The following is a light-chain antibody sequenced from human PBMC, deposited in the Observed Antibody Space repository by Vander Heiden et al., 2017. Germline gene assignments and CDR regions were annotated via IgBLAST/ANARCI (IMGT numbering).Light chain of an antibody. V-gene: IGKV1-39*01. Sequence: DIQMTQSPSSLSASVGDSVTITCRASQSISSYLNWYQQKPGEAPKLLIYAASSLQSGVPSRFSGSGSGTDFTLTISSLQPEDFATYYCQQSYSTPWIFGQGTKLEIK. CDR1: QSISSY. CDR2: AAS. J-gene: IGKJ2*01. CDR3: QQSYSTPWI.